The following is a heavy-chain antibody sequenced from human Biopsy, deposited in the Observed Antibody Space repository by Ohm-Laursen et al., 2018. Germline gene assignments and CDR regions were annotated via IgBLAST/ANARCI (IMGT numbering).Heavy chain of an antibody. D-gene: IGHD4-23*01. CDR1: GFPFSDYY. CDR3: ARDTRWSPYHMDV. CDR2: ISSGGTTI. Sequence: LRLSCTAPGFPFSDYYMRWIRQAPGKGLEWVSYISSGGTTIYYADSVKGRFTISRDNAKNSLYLQMNSLRADDTAVYYCARDTRWSPYHMDVWGQGTTVTVSS. V-gene: IGHV3-11*01. J-gene: IGHJ6*02.